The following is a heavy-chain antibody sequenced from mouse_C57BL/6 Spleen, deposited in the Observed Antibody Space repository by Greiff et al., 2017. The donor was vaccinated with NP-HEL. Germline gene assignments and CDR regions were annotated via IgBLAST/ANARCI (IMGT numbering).Heavy chain of an antibody. CDR3: ARKGTTVHFDD. J-gene: IGHJ2*01. CDR2: IDPSDSYT. Sequence: QVQLQQPGAELVRPGTSVQLSCKASGYTFTSYWMHWVKQRPGQGLEWIGVIDPSDSYTNSNQQFKGQATLTVDTSSSTAYMQLSSLTSEDSAVYYCARKGTTVHFDDWGQGTTLTVSS. V-gene: IGHV1-59*01. D-gene: IGHD1-1*01. CDR1: GYTFTSYW.